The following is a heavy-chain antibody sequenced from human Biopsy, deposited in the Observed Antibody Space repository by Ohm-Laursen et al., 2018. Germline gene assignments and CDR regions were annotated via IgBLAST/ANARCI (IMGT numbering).Heavy chain of an antibody. J-gene: IGHJ4*02. D-gene: IGHD1-26*01. CDR3: ATITRGATRFPFDY. Sequence: ASVKVSCKASRYTFTTYYIHWVRQAPGQGLEWMGWINPNSGGTNYAQKFQGRVTMTRDTSISTAYMELSRLRSDDTAVYYCATITRGATRFPFDYWGQGTLVTVSS. V-gene: IGHV1-2*02. CDR2: INPNSGGT. CDR1: RYTFTTYY.